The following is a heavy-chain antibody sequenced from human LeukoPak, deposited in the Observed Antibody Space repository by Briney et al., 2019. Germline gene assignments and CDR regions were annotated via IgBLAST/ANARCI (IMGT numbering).Heavy chain of an antibody. D-gene: IGHD1-26*01. Sequence: GGSLRLSCAASGFTFSSYWMHWVRQAPGKGLVWVSRINTDGSSTNYADSVKGRFTISRDNAKNTLYVQMNSLRAEDTAVYYCAREGYTGSYPDYWGQGTLVTVSS. CDR1: GFTFSSYW. CDR3: AREGYTGSYPDY. V-gene: IGHV3-74*01. CDR2: INTDGSST. J-gene: IGHJ4*02.